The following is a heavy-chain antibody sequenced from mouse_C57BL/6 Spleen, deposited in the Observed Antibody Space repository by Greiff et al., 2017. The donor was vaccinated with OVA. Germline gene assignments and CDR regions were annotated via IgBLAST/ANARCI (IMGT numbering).Heavy chain of an antibody. CDR3: ARQLRLLWFAY. CDR2: INPNNGGT. J-gene: IGHJ3*01. Sequence: VQLQQSGPELVKPGASVKMSCKASGYTFTDYNMHWVKQSHGKSLEWIGYINPNNGGTSYNQKFKGKATLTVNKSSSTAYMELRSLTSEYSAVYYCARQLRLLWFAYWGQGTLVTVSA. D-gene: IGHD3-2*02. CDR1: GYTFTDYN. V-gene: IGHV1-22*01.